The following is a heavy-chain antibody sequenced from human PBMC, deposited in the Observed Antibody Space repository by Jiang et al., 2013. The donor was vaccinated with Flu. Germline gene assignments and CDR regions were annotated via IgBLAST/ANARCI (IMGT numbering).Heavy chain of an antibody. CDR3: TAGAGHADHDY. V-gene: IGHV3-15*01. D-gene: IGHD1-1*01. J-gene: IGHJ4*02. CDR1: GFTFSDAW. Sequence: LSCETSGFTFSDAWMSWVRQAPGRGLEWVGRIKSKASGGTRDFAAPVKGRFVISRDDSKNTVYPQMTSLKTEDTAVYYCTAGAGHADHDYWGQGALVTVSS. CDR2: IKSKASGGTR.